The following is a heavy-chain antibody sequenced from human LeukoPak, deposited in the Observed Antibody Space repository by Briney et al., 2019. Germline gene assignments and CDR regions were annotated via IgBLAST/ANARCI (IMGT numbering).Heavy chain of an antibody. V-gene: IGHV1-8*01. CDR1: GYTFTSYD. D-gene: IGHD2-15*01. CDR3: ARDCSGGSCTNRGFDY. Sequence: ASVKVSCKASGYTFTSYDINWVRQAPGQGLEWMGWMNPNSGNTGYAQKFQGRVTMTRNTSISTAYMELSSLRSEDTAVYYCARDCSGGSCTNRGFDYWGQGTLVTASS. J-gene: IGHJ4*02. CDR2: MNPNSGNT.